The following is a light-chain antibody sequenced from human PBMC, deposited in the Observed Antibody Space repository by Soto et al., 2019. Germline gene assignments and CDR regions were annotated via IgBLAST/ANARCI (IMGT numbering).Light chain of an antibody. CDR3: QQYNSYSRT. CDR2: GAS. V-gene: IGKV3-15*01. CDR1: QSFSSN. Sequence: EILLTQSPSVLSASVGERATISCRASQSFSSNLAWYQQKPGTAPRFLIYGASTRESGIPARFSGGGSGTEFTLTISSLQPDDIATYYCQQYNSYSRTFGQGTKVDIK. J-gene: IGKJ1*01.